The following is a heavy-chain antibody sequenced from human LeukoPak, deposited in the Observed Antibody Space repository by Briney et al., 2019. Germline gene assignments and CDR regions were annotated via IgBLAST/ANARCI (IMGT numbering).Heavy chain of an antibody. CDR1: GFTFSSYS. CDR3: AKPTSSSSGYFDY. V-gene: IGHV3-23*01. D-gene: IGHD6-13*01. J-gene: IGHJ4*02. Sequence: GGSLRLSCAASGFTFSSYSMNWVRQAPGKGLEWVSAISGSGGSTYYADSVKGRFTISRDNSKNTLYLQMNSLRAEDTAVYYCAKPTSSSSGYFDYWGQGTLVTVSS. CDR2: ISGSGGST.